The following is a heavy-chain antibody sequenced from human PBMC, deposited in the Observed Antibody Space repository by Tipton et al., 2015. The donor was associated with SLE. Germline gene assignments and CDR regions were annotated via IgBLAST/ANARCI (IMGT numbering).Heavy chain of an antibody. Sequence: TLSLTCTVSGGSISSSSYYWGWIRQPPGKGLEWIGSIYYSGSTYYNPSLKRRVTISVDTSKNQFSLKLSSVTAADTAVYYCARHLTDYWYFDLWGRGTLVTVSS. J-gene: IGHJ2*01. CDR3: ARHLTDYWYFDL. CDR2: IYYSGST. D-gene: IGHD7-27*01. CDR1: GGSISSSSYY. V-gene: IGHV4-39*01.